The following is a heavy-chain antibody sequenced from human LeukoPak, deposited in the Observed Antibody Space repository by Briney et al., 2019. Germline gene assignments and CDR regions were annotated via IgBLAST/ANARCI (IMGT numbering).Heavy chain of an antibody. CDR2: VYHSGTT. CDR1: GGSIASGY. CDR3: ARILYDYVWGSYRSGEYYFDY. Sequence: PSETLSLTCTVSGGSIASGYWSWIRQPPGKGLEWIGYVYHSGTTNYNPSLKSRVTMSVDSSRNEFSLNLRSVTAADTAVYYCARILYDYVWGSYRSGEYYFDYWGPGTLVTVSS. V-gene: IGHV4-59*01. J-gene: IGHJ4*02. D-gene: IGHD3-16*02.